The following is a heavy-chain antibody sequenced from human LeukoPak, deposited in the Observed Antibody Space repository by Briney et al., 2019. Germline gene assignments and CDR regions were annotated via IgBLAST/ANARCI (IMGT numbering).Heavy chain of an antibody. CDR1: GGTFSSYA. CDR3: ARLLARQVFDY. V-gene: IGHV1-18*01. Sequence: ASVKVSCKASGGTFSSYAISWVRQAPGQGLEWMGWISAYNGNTNYAQKLQGRVTMTTDTSTSTAYMELRSLRSDDTAVYYCARLLARQVFDYWGQGTLVTVSS. D-gene: IGHD3-3*01. CDR2: ISAYNGNT. J-gene: IGHJ4*02.